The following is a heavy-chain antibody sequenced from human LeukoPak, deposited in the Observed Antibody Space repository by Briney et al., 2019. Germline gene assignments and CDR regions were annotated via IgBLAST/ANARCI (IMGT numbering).Heavy chain of an antibody. CDR3: ARVTGRPKWIGEFPSGYYMYG. D-gene: IGHD3-10*01. V-gene: IGHV3-30*02. CDR2: IRYDGSNK. J-gene: IGHJ6*03. Sequence: GGSLRLSCAAYGLTFSSNGMHWVRPAPGKGLEWVAFIRYDGSNKFYADSGKGRFTISRDTSTKTLYLQMNSQRAEDPVIYYWARVTGRPKWIGEFPSGYYMYGWGKATTVTISS. CDR1: GLTFSSNG.